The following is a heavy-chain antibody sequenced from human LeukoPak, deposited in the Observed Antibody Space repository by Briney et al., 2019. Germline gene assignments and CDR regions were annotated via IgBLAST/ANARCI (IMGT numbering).Heavy chain of an antibody. D-gene: IGHD6-13*01. Sequence: GGSLRLSCAASGFTFSDYYMSWIRQAPGKGLEWVSYISSSGSTIYYADSVKGRFTISRDNAKNSLYLQMNSLRAEDTAVYYCARDYPAQQLVLDYWGQGTLVTVSS. CDR2: ISSSGSTI. V-gene: IGHV3-11*04. CDR3: ARDYPAQQLVLDY. CDR1: GFTFSDYY. J-gene: IGHJ4*02.